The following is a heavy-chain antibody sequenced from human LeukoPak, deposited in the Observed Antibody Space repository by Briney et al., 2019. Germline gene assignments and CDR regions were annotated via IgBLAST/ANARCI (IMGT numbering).Heavy chain of an antibody. V-gene: IGHV3-30*04. D-gene: IGHD3-22*01. J-gene: IGHJ3*02. Sequence: GGSLRLSCAASGFTFSSYAMHWVRQAPGKGLEWVAVISYDGSNKYYADSVKGRFTISRDNSKNTLYLQMNSLRAEDTAVYYCARDSYYYDSSGYPFDIWGQGTMVTVSS. CDR3: ARDSYYYDSSGYPFDI. CDR2: ISYDGSNK. CDR1: GFTFSSYA.